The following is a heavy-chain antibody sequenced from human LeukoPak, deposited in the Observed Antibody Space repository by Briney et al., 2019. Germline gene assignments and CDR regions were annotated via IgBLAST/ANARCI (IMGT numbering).Heavy chain of an antibody. J-gene: IGHJ4*02. CDR1: GGTFSSYA. CDR3: AITPYYDFWSGYYRRYFDY. Sequence: GASVKVSCKASGGTFSSYAISWVRQAPGQGLEWMGGIIPIFGTANYAQKFQGRVTITTDESTSTAYMELSSLRSEDTAVYYCAITPYYDFWSGYYRRYFDYWGQGTLVTVSS. D-gene: IGHD3-3*01. CDR2: IIPIFGTA. V-gene: IGHV1-69*05.